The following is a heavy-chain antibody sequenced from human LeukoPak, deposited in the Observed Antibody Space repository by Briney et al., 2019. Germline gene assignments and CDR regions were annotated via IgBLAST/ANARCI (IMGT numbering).Heavy chain of an antibody. CDR2: IYSSGTT. V-gene: IGHV4-4*07. CDR3: ARNEVGPTDWVGYYYYYMGG. CDR1: GGSTSSYH. Sequence: SETLSLTCTVSGGSTSSYHWSWIRQPAGKGLEWIGHIYSSGTTDYNPSLKSRVTMSVDTSKNHFYLKLSSVTPADTPVYYCARNEVGPTDWVGYYYYYMGGWGKGTTVTVSS. D-gene: IGHD1-26*01. J-gene: IGHJ6*03.